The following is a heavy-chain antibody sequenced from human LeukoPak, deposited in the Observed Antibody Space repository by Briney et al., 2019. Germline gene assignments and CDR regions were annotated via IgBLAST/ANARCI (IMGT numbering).Heavy chain of an antibody. J-gene: IGHJ4*02. CDR3: ARAEKIAVAGMGYYFDY. D-gene: IGHD6-19*01. Sequence: GGSLRLSCAASGFTFSSYGMHWVRQAPGKGLEWVAVIWHDGSNKYYADSVKGRFTISRDNSKNTLYLQMNSLRAEDTAVYYCARAEKIAVAGMGYYFDYWGQGTLVTVSS. CDR1: GFTFSSYG. CDR2: IWHDGSNK. V-gene: IGHV3-33*08.